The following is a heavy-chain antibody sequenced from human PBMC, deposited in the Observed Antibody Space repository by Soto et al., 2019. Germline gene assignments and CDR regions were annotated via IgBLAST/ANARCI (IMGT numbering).Heavy chain of an antibody. V-gene: IGHV3-23*01. J-gene: IGHJ4*02. CDR1: GFTFSSYA. Sequence: EVQLLESGGGLVQPGGSLRLSCAASGFTFSSYAMSWVRQAPGKGLEWVSAISGSGGSTYYADSVKGRFTISRDNSKNTLYLQMNSLRAEDTAVYYCAKDAVGGAAAGHEFDYWGQGTLVTVSS. CDR3: AKDAVGGAAAGHEFDY. CDR2: ISGSGGST. D-gene: IGHD6-13*01.